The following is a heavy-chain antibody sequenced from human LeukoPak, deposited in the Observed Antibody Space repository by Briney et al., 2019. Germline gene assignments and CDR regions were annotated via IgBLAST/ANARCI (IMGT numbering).Heavy chain of an antibody. D-gene: IGHD4-23*01. CDR1: GYTFTSYD. J-gene: IGHJ6*02. CDR2: MNPNSGNT. CDR3: ARWGRHYYGMDV. V-gene: IGHV1-8*01. Sequence: ASVKVSCKVSGYTFTSYDINWVPQATGQGLEWMGWMNPNSGNTDYAQKFQGRVTMTRNTSISTAYMELSSLRSEDTAVYYCARWGRHYYGMDVWGQGTTVTVSS.